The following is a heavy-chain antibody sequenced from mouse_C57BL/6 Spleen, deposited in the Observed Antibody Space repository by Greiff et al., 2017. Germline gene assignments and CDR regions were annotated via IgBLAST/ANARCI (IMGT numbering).Heavy chain of an antibody. Sequence: QVHVKQSGPGLVQPSQSLSITCTVSGFSLTSYGVHWVRQSPGKGLEWLGVIWSGGSTDYNAAFISRLSISKDNSKSQVFFKMNSLQADDTAIYYCARNGYDEGVYFDYWGQGTTLTVSS. CDR3: ARNGYDEGVYFDY. V-gene: IGHV2-2*01. D-gene: IGHD2-2*01. CDR2: IWSGGST. J-gene: IGHJ2*01. CDR1: GFSLTSYG.